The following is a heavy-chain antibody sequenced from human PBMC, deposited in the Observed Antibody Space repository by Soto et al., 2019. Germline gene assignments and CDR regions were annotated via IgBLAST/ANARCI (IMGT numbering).Heavy chain of an antibody. Sequence: EVHLVQSGGGLVQPGGSLKLSCAASGFIFSGSAMHWVRQASGKGLEWVGRIGRKANNYATEYAASVEGRFTISRDESKTTTYLLMNRLKSEDPTVYICVRQRLVVSRLDHWGQGTLVNVSS. J-gene: IGHJ4*02. D-gene: IGHD2-15*01. CDR2: IGRKANNYAT. CDR1: GFIFSGSA. V-gene: IGHV3-73*02. CDR3: VRQRLVVSRLDH.